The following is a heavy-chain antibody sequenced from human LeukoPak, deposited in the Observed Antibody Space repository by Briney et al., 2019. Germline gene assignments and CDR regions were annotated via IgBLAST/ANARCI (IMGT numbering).Heavy chain of an antibody. D-gene: IGHD1-1*01. CDR3: ARSYNWNVALDY. J-gene: IGHJ4*02. CDR1: GYTFTGYY. Sequence: ASVKVSCKASGYTFTGYYIHWVRQAPGQGLEWMGWISAYNGNTNYAQKLQGRVTMTTDTSTSTAYMELRSLRSDDTAVYYCARSYNWNVALDYWGQGTLVTVSS. V-gene: IGHV1-18*04. CDR2: ISAYNGNT.